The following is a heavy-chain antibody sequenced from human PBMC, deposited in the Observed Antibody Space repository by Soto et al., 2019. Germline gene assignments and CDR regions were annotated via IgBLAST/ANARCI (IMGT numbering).Heavy chain of an antibody. V-gene: IGHV4-39*01. J-gene: IGHJ4*02. CDR3: ARQNIVVVPAAVDS. CDR1: GGSISSSSYY. CDR2: IYYSGST. D-gene: IGHD2-2*01. Sequence: QLQLQESGPGLVKPSETLSLTCTVSGGSISSSSYYWGWIRQPPGKGLEWSGSIYYSGSTYYNPSLKCRVTIYVDTSKNQFSLKLSSVTAADTAVYYCARQNIVVVPAAVDSWGQGTLVTVSS.